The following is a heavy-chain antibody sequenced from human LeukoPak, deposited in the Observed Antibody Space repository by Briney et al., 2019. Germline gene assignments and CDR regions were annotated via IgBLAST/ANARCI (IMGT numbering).Heavy chain of an antibody. J-gene: IGHJ6*03. Sequence: ASVKVSCKASGYTFTSYAMHWVRQAPGQRLEWMGWINTNTGNPTYAQGFTGRFVFSLDTSVSTAYLQISSLKAEDTAVYYCARGYCGGDCHLYYYYYYMDVWGKGTTVTVSS. V-gene: IGHV7-4-1*02. CDR1: GYTFTSYA. D-gene: IGHD2-21*02. CDR2: INTNTGNP. CDR3: ARGYCGGDCHLYYYYYYMDV.